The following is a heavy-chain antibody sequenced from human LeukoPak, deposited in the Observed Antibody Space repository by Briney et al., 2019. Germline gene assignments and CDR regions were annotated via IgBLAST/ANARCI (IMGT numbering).Heavy chain of an antibody. CDR1: GYSFSTYW. Sequence: GESLKISCEASGYSFSTYWIGWVRQMSGKGLGVMCVIFPRDSDTRYSPSFLGQVTISADKSISTAYLPWTSLKASDTAMYYCAITGYTGGWPEYWGQGTLVTVSS. CDR2: IFPRDSDT. CDR3: AITGYTGGWPEY. V-gene: IGHV5-51*01. D-gene: IGHD6-19*01. J-gene: IGHJ4*02.